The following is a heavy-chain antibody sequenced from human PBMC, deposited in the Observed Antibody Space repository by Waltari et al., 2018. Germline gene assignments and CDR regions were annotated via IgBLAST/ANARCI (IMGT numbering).Heavy chain of an antibody. CDR3: VRVSVGWFFDY. J-gene: IGHJ4*02. CDR1: GYTFTAFIPYY. V-gene: IGHV1-2*02. Sequence: QVQLVQSGAEMKKPGASVKVSCQASGYTFTAFIPYYLHWVRQAPGQGLQWMGWINPNSGATAYAQQFQGRVTMTRDTSVNTAYLQLDGLRSDDTAVYSCVRVSVGWFFDYWGQGTLVTVSS. CDR2: INPNSGAT. D-gene: IGHD6-19*01.